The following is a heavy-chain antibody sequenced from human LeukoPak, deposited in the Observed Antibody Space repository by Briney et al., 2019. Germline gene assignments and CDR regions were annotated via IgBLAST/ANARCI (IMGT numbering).Heavy chain of an antibody. CDR3: ARQTRYYDILTGYLFDY. J-gene: IGHJ4*02. CDR2: IYYSGST. CDR1: GGSISSSSYY. D-gene: IGHD3-9*01. V-gene: IGHV4-39*01. Sequence: SETLSLTCTVSGGSISSSSYYWGWIRQPPGKGLEWIGSIYYSGSTYYSPSFKSRVTISLDTSRNQFSLKLSSVTAADTAVYYCARQTRYYDILTGYLFDYWGQGTLVTVSS.